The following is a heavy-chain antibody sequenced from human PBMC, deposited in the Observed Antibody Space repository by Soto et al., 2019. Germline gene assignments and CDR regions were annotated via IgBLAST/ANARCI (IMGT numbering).Heavy chain of an antibody. J-gene: IGHJ6*02. CDR1: GLSVSSNY. CDR3: ANPIMVRGVRNLLGLGMDV. CDR2: IYSGGST. Sequence: GGSLRLSCAASGLSVSSNYMSWVRQAPGKGLEWVSVIYSGGSTYYADSVKGRFTIPRDNSKNTLYLQMNSLRAEDTAVYYCANPIMVRGVRNLLGLGMDVWGQGTTVTVSS. V-gene: IGHV3-53*01. D-gene: IGHD3-10*01.